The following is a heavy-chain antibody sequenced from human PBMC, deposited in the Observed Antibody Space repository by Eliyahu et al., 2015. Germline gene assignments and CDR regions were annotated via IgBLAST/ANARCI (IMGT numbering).Heavy chain of an antibody. CDR1: GGSFXGTY. J-gene: IGHJ6*02. V-gene: IGHV4-34*01. Sequence: QVQLQQRGAGLLKPSETLSLTCAVXGGSFXGTYWSWIRQPPGKGLEWIGEINHSGSTNYNPPLKSRVTISVDTSKNQFSLKLSSVTAADTAVYYCARVTLMTTVTTWSMDVWGQGTTVTVSS. CDR3: ARVTLMTTVTTWSMDV. CDR2: INHSGST. D-gene: IGHD4-11*01.